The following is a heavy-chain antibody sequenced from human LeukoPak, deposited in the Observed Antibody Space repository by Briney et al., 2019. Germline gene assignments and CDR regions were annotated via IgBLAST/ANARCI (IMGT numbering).Heavy chain of an antibody. D-gene: IGHD2/OR15-2a*01. CDR2: IYSGGST. Sequence: GRSLRLSCAASGFTVSSNYMSWVRQAPGKGLEWVSVIYSGGSTYYADSVKGRFTISRDNSKNTLYLQMNSLRAEDTAVYYCARDPAGAFYLDWGQGTLVTVSS. V-gene: IGHV3-66*01. J-gene: IGHJ4*02. CDR1: GFTVSSNY. CDR3: ARDPAGAFYLD.